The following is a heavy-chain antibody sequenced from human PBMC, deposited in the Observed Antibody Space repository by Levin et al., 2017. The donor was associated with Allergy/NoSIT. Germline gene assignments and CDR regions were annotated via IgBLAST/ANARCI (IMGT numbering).Heavy chain of an antibody. Sequence: PGGSLRLSCAASGFTFSSYSMNWVRQAPGKGLEWVSSISSSSSYIYYADSVKGRFTISRDNAKNLLYLQMNSLRAEDTAVYYCARDPEAGGQTAMVNFDYWGQGTLVTVSS. CDR1: GFTFSSYS. J-gene: IGHJ4*02. CDR3: ARDPEAGGQTAMVNFDY. V-gene: IGHV3-21*06. D-gene: IGHD5-18*01. CDR2: ISSSSSYI.